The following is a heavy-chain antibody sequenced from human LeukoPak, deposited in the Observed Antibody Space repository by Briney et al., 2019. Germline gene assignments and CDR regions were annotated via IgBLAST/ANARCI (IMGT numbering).Heavy chain of an antibody. V-gene: IGHV1-2*02. CDR1: GYTFTGYY. J-gene: IGHJ4*02. CDR2: INPNSGGT. CDR3: ARDRGYSGYDLDY. D-gene: IGHD5-12*01. Sequence: ASVKVSCKAPGYTFTGYYMHWVRQAPGQGLEWMGWINPNSGGTNYAQKFQGRVTMTRDTSISTAYMELSRLRSDDTAVYYCARDRGYSGYDLDYWGQGTLVTVSS.